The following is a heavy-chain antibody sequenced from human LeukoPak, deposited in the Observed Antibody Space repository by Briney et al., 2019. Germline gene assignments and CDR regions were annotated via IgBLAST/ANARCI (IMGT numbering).Heavy chain of an antibody. Sequence: GESLKISCKGSGYSFTSYWIGWVRQMPGKGLEWMGRIDPSDSYTNYSPSFQGHVTISADKSISTAYLQWSSLKASDTAMYYCARLGVGSLEFSAYWGQGTLVTVSS. V-gene: IGHV5-10-1*01. CDR3: ARLGVGSLEFSAY. CDR1: GYSFTSYW. CDR2: IDPSDSYT. J-gene: IGHJ4*02. D-gene: IGHD2-15*01.